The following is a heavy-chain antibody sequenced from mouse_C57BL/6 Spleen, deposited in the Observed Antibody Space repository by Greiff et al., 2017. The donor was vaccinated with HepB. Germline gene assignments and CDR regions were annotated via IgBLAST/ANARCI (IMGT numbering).Heavy chain of an antibody. Sequence: VQLQQSGAELVKPGASVKLSCKASGYTFTSYWMHWVKQRPGQGLEWIGMIHPNSGSTNYNEKFKSKATLTVDKSSSTAYMQLSSLTSEDSAVYYCARRPPGSLHFDYWGQGTTLTVSS. J-gene: IGHJ2*01. CDR3: ARRPPGSLHFDY. D-gene: IGHD6-1*01. CDR2: IHPNSGST. CDR1: GYTFTSYW. V-gene: IGHV1-64*01.